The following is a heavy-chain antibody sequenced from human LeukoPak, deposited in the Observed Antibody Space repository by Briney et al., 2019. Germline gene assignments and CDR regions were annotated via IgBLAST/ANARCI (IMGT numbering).Heavy chain of an antibody. D-gene: IGHD2-2*01. J-gene: IGHJ4*02. V-gene: IGHV3-20*04. CDR1: GFAFDEHG. Sequence: GGSLRLSCTASGFAFDEHGMSWVRQVPGKGLEWVSGINWSGGSTGYADPLRGRFTISRDNDKNSLYLKMDSLRAEDTALYYCARAHITSPFYFDYWGQGTLVTVSS. CDR3: ARAHITSPFYFDY. CDR2: INWSGGST.